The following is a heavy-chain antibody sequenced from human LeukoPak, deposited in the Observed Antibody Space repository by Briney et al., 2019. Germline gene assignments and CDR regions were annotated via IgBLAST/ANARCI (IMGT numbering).Heavy chain of an antibody. J-gene: IGHJ6*02. CDR2: ILPAFGIP. CDR1: GGTLNSYT. V-gene: IGHV1-69*02. Sequence: SGKVSCKASGGTLNSYTINWVRQAAGEGLEWMGTILPAFGIPNYAQRFKDRVTITADKSTSTAYVELSRLRSEDTAVYYCAREFWGTMVRGAAMDVWGQGTTVTVSS. D-gene: IGHD3-10*01. CDR3: AREFWGTMVRGAAMDV.